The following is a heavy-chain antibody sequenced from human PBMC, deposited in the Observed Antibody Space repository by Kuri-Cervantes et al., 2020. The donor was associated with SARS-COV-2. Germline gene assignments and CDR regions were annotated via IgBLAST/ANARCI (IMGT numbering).Heavy chain of an antibody. CDR3: ARVPRSSSQTY. D-gene: IGHD6-6*01. J-gene: IGHJ4*02. Sequence: GESLKISCAASGFTFSSYSMNWVRQAPGKGLEWVSSISSSSSYIYYADSVKGRFTISRDNSKNSLYLQMNSLRAEDTAVYYCARVPRSSSQTYWGQGTLVTVSS. CDR1: GFTFSSYS. CDR2: ISSSSSYI. V-gene: IGHV3-21*01.